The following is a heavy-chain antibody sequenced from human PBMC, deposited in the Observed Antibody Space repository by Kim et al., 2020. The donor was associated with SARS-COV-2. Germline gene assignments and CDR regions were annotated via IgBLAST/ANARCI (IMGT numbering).Heavy chain of an antibody. CDR1: GYTFTGYY. D-gene: IGHD6-6*01. CDR2: INPNSGGT. CDR3: ARISARFQRMWQLVSGGIDY. J-gene: IGHJ4*02. V-gene: IGHV1-2*06. Sequence: ASVKVSCKASGYTFTGYYMHWVRQAPGQGLEWMGRINPNSGGTNYAQKFQGRVTMTRDTSISTAYMELSRLRSDDTAVYYCARISARFQRMWQLVSGGIDYWGQGTLVTVSS.